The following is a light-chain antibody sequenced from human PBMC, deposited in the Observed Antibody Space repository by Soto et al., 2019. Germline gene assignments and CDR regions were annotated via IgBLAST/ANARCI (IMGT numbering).Light chain of an antibody. V-gene: IGKV1-39*01. Sequence: DIQMTQSPSSLSASVGDRVTITCRARQTISKYLNWYQHKPGKDPKLMIYAASSSQSRVPSRFSGSGSGTDFTLTISSLQPEDFATYYCQQSYDIPYTFGQGPKLDIK. CDR1: QTISKY. CDR3: QQSYDIPYT. CDR2: AAS. J-gene: IGKJ2*01.